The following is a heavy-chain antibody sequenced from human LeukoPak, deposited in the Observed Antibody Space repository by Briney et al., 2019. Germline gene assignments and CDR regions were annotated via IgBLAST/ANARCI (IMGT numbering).Heavy chain of an antibody. J-gene: IGHJ5*02. CDR1: GFTISSYG. CDR2: ISGRAGAGNT. CDR3: AKAETRVQLWSTNSYNWFDP. D-gene: IGHD5-18*01. Sequence: PGGSLRLSCAASGFTISSYGMNWVRQAPGKGLEWVSGISGRAGAGNTYYADSVKGRFTISRDNSKNTLYLQMNSLRAEDTAVYYCAKAETRVQLWSTNSYNWFDPWGQGTLVTVSS. V-gene: IGHV3-23*01.